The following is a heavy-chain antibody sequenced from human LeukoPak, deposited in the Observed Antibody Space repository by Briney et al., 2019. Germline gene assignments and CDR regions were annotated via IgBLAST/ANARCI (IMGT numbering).Heavy chain of an antibody. V-gene: IGHV1-2*02. D-gene: IGHD3-10*01. CDR1: GYSFTGYY. Sequence: ASVKVSCKTSGYSFTGYYLFWVRQAPGQGLEWLGWINPNSGGTNYAQNIQDRVTMTRDTSITTAYMELRRLSPGDRAVYYCARVDWSSGSFDYWGQGTLVTVSS. CDR2: INPNSGGT. CDR3: ARVDWSSGSFDY. J-gene: IGHJ4*02.